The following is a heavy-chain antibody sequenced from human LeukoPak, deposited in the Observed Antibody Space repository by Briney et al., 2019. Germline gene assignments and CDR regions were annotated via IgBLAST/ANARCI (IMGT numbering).Heavy chain of an antibody. V-gene: IGHV3-23*01. CDR3: AKSRRITIFGVVITDYYYYGMDV. D-gene: IGHD3-3*01. J-gene: IGHJ6*02. CDR2: INEDGSAT. CDR1: GFVFSTYA. Sequence: GGSLRLSCAASGFVFSTYAMTWVRQAPGRGLEWVSSINEDGSATYYADSVKGRFTISRDNSKNTLYLQMNSLRAEDTAVYYCAKSRRITIFGVVITDYYYYGMDVWGQGTTVTVSS.